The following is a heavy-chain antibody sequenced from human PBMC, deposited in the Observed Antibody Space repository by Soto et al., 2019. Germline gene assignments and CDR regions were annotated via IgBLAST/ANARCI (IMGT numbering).Heavy chain of an antibody. CDR3: ARRGYCSSTSCPDPYYYYGMDV. CDR2: IIPIFGTA. D-gene: IGHD2-2*01. J-gene: IGHJ6*02. Sequence: QVQLVQSGAEVKKPGSSVKVSCKASGGTFSSYAISWVRQAPGQGLEWMGGIIPIFGTANYAQKFQGRVTITADKSTSIAYMELSSLRSEDTAVYYCARRGYCSSTSCPDPYYYYGMDVWGHGTTVTVSS. V-gene: IGHV1-69*06. CDR1: GGTFSSYA.